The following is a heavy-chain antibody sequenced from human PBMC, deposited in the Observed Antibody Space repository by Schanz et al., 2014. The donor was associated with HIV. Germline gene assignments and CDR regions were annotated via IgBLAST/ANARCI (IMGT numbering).Heavy chain of an antibody. CDR3: ARTRGIAVAGFDY. V-gene: IGHV1-69*01. Sequence: QVQLVQSGSEVKKPGSSVKVSCKASGGTFSIYAISWVRQAPGQGLEWMGGIIPIFGTANYAQKFQGRVTIIADESTSTAYMELRSLRSDDTAVYYCARTRGIAVAGFDYWGQGTLVTVSS. CDR1: GGTFSIYA. J-gene: IGHJ4*02. D-gene: IGHD6-19*01. CDR2: IIPIFGTA.